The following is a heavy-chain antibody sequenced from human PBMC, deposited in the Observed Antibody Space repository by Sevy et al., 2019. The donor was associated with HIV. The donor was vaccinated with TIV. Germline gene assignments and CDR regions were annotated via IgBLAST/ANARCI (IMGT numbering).Heavy chain of an antibody. V-gene: IGHV4-61*01. Sequence: SETLSLTCAVSGVSVSSDTYYWSWIRQPPGKGLEWIGDVYHTGSTNYSPSFKIRVTISVDTSKNQFSPRLFSVAAADTAVYYCAREPYFFDKSGYYWDYWGQGALVTVSS. CDR2: VYHTGST. J-gene: IGHJ4*02. CDR1: GVSVSSDTYY. CDR3: AREPYFFDKSGYYWDY. D-gene: IGHD3-22*01.